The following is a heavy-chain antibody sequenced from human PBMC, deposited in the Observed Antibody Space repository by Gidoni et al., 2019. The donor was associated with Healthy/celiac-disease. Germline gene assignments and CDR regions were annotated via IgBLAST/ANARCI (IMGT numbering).Heavy chain of an antibody. CDR2: ISSSSSYL. Sequence: EVQLVESGGGLVKPGGSLRLSCAASGFTFSSYSMNWVRQAPGKGLEWVSSISSSSSYLYYADSVKGRFTISRDNAKNSLYLQMNSLRAEDTAVYYCARAGYSSSWYYYFDYWGQGTLVTVSS. V-gene: IGHV3-21*01. D-gene: IGHD6-13*01. CDR1: GFTFSSYS. J-gene: IGHJ4*02. CDR3: ARAGYSSSWYYYFDY.